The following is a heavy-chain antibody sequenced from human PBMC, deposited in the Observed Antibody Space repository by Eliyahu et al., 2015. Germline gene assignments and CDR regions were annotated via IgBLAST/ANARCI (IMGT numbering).Heavy chain of an antibody. Sequence: QVQLQESGPGLVKPSGTLSLXCAVSGXSISSXYWWSWVRQPPGKGLEWVGEIYHNTGSTTYNPSLKSRVTISVDKSKNQFSLRLSSVTAADTAVYYCARGPRGYGDDVGAFDIWGQGTMVIVSS. J-gene: IGHJ3*02. D-gene: IGHD4-17*01. CDR1: GXSISSXYW. CDR2: IYHNTGST. V-gene: IGHV4-4*02. CDR3: ARGPRGYGDDVGAFDI.